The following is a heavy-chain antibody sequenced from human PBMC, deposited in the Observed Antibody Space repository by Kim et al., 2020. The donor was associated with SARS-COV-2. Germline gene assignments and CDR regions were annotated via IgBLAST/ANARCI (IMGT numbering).Heavy chain of an antibody. J-gene: IGHJ4*02. D-gene: IGHD3-10*02. CDR1: GFTFSSYG. V-gene: IGHV3-33*01. CDR3: ARDYRYYVVDY. CDR2: IWYDGSNK. Sequence: GGSLRLSCAASGFTFSSYGMHWVRQAPGKGLEWVAVIWYDGSNKYYADSVKGRFTISRDNSKNTLYLQMNSLRAEDTAVYYCARDYRYYVVDYWGQGTLVTVSS.